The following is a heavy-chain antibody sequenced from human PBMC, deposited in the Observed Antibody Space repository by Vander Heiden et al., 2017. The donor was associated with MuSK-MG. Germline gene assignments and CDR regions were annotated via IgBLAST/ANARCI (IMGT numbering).Heavy chain of an antibody. J-gene: IGHJ4*02. CDR1: GFTFSSHA. CDR2: ISSSSST. CDR3: AYFGSGSYYLDY. V-gene: IGHV3-23*01. D-gene: IGHD3-10*01. Sequence: EVQLLESGGGLVQPGGSLRLSCDASGFTFSSHAMTWVRQAPGKGLEWVSAISSSSSTYYADSVKGRFTISRDNSKNTLYLQMNSLRAEDTAVYYCAYFGSGSYYLDYWGQGTLVTVSS.